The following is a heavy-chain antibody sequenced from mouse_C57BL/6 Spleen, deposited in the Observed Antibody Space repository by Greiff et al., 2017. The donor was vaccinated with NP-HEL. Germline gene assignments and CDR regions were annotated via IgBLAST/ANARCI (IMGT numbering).Heavy chain of an antibody. J-gene: IGHJ2*01. V-gene: IGHV1-64*01. CDR1: GFTFTSYW. CDR3: ARSRVYSSGYVYY. CDR2: IHPNSGRT. D-gene: IGHD3-2*02. Sequence: QVQLKQPGAELVKPGASVKLSCKASGFTFTSYWMHWVKQRPGQGLEWIGMIHPNSGRTNYNEKFKSKATLTVDKSASTAYMQLRSQTSEVSAVCYCARSRVYSSGYVYYWGQGTTLTVSS.